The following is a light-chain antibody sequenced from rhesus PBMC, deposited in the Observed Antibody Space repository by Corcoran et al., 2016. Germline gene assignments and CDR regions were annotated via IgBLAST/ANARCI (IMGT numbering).Light chain of an antibody. CDR1: QCLVHSNGNTY. V-gene: IGKV2-65*01. CDR2: EVS. CDR3: GQGTNVPLT. Sequence: DVVMTQSPLSLPITPGQPASISCRPSQCLVHSNGNTYLSWYQQKPGQPPRRLIYEVSNRDSGVPDRFSGNVAGTEFRLKSSRVEAEDVGVYYCGQGTNVPLTFGGGTKVVIK. J-gene: IGKJ4*01.